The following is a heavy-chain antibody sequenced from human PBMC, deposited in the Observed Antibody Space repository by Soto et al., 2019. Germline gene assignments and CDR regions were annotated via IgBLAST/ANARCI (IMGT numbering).Heavy chain of an antibody. D-gene: IGHD3-16*01. J-gene: IGHJ6*02. V-gene: IGHV1-69*13. CDR3: ARGDWGSTGGKDYYYGMDV. CDR2: IIPIFGTA. Sequence: SVKVSCKASRGTFSSYAISWVRQPPRQGLEWMGGIIPIFGTANYAQKFQGRVTINADESTSTAYMELSRLRSEDTAVYYCARGDWGSTGGKDYYYGMDVWGQGTTVTVSS. CDR1: RGTFSSYA.